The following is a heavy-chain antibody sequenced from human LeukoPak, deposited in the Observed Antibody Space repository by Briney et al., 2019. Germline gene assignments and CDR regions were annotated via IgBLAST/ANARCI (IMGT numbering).Heavy chain of an antibody. D-gene: IGHD3-10*01. CDR1: GFIFSSYA. CDR3: ARWFGTDY. CDR2: ISGSADIT. J-gene: IGHJ4*02. V-gene: IGHV3-23*01. Sequence: PGGSLRLSCAASGFIFSSYAMSWVRQAPGKGLEWVSGISGSADITDYADSVKGRFTISRDNSLNTLYLQMNSLRAEDTAVYYCARWFGTDYWGQGTLVTVSS.